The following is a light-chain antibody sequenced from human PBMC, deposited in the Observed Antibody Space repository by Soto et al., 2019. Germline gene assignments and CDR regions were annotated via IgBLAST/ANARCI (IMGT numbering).Light chain of an antibody. J-gene: IGKJ5*01. V-gene: IGKV1-39*01. Sequence: DIQMTESPSSLSASVGDRVSMTCRASQSITRFLNWYQQKPGKAPKLLIYAASSLQSGVPSRFSGSGSGTDFTLTISSLQPEDSATYYCQQNYSPPPITFGQGTRLEIK. CDR1: QSITRF. CDR2: AAS. CDR3: QQNYSPPPIT.